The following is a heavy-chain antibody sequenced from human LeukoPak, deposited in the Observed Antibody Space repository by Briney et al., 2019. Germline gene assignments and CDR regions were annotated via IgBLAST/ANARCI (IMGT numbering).Heavy chain of an antibody. CDR3: ARDYDGGYMDV. D-gene: IGHD3-3*01. V-gene: IGHV3-23*01. CDR1: GFSFSDYS. CDR2: ISPSGDTP. J-gene: IGHJ6*03. Sequence: QPGGSLRLSCVASGFSFSDYSMNWVRQAPGKGLEWVSGISPSGDTPWYTDSVKGRFTISRDNSKNTVYLQMNSLRAEDTAVYYCARDYDGGYMDVWGKGTTVTVSS.